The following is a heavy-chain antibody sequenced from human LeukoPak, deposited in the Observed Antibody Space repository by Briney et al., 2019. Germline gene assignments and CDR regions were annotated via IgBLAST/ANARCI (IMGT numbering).Heavy chain of an antibody. CDR2: INPNSGGT. CDR1: GYTFTGYY. D-gene: IGHD2-2*01. CDR3: AGDGGYCSSTSCYRLLPNNWFDP. V-gene: IGHV1-2*02. J-gene: IGHJ5*02. Sequence: GASVKVSCKASGYTFTGYYMHWVRQAPGQGLEWMGWINPNSGGTNYAQKFQGRVTMTRDTSISTAYMELSRLRSDDTAVYYCAGDGGYCSSTSCYRLLPNNWFDPWGQGTLVTVSS.